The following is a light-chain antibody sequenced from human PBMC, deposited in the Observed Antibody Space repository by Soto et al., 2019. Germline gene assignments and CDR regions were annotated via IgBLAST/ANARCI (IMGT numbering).Light chain of an antibody. CDR1: ASDVGGYNY. CDR2: DVT. V-gene: IGLV2-8*01. Sequence: QSALTQPASVSGSPGQSITISCTGTASDVGGYNYVSWYQQHPGKAPKLTIYDVTKRPSGVPDRFSGSKSGNTASLTVSGLQAEDGADYYCSSYAGFNKVVFGGGTKLTVL. J-gene: IGLJ2*01. CDR3: SSYAGFNKVV.